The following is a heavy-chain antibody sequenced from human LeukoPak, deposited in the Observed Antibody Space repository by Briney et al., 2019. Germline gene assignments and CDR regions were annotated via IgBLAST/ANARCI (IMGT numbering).Heavy chain of an antibody. J-gene: IGHJ4*02. CDR3: ATEADGGPDY. CDR1: GFTFSNAW. CDR2: IKSKTDGGTT. V-gene: IGHV3-15*01. Sequence: GGSLRLSCAASGFTFSNAWMSWVRQAPGKGLEWVGRIKSKTDGGTTDYAAPVKGRFTISRDDSKNTLYLLMNSPKTDDTAVYYCATEADGGPDYWGQGTLVTVSS. D-gene: IGHD4-23*01.